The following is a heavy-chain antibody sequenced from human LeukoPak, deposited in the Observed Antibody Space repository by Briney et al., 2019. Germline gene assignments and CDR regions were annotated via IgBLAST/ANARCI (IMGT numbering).Heavy chain of an antibody. Sequence: PSETLSLTCTVSGGSTSSYYWSWIRQPPGKGLEWIGYIYYSGSTNCNPSLKSRVTISVDTSKNQFSLKLSSVTAADTAVYYCARDYYGSGSYYDYWGQGTLVTVSS. V-gene: IGHV4-59*01. CDR2: IYYSGST. CDR1: GGSTSSYY. J-gene: IGHJ4*02. CDR3: ARDYYGSGSYYDY. D-gene: IGHD3-10*01.